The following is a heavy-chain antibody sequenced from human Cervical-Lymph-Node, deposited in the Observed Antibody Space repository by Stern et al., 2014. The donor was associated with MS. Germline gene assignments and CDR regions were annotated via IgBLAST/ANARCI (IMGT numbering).Heavy chain of an antibody. CDR3: ARGAAYFDY. CDR2: IYYSGST. V-gene: IGHV4-61*01. J-gene: IGHJ4*02. D-gene: IGHD3-16*01. Sequence: QEQLVESGPGLVKPSETLSLTCTVSGGSVSSGSYYWSWIRQPPGKGLEWIGYIYYSGSTNYNPSLKSRVTISVDTSKNQFSLKLSSVTAADTAVYYCARGAAYFDYWGQGTLVTVSS. CDR1: GGSVSSGSYY.